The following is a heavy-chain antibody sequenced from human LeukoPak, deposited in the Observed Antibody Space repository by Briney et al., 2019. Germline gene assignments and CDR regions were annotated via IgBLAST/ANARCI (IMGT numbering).Heavy chain of an antibody. CDR1: MFTLSLNY. CDR3: ARAFSVTSVYNCLDP. V-gene: IGHV3-23*01. D-gene: IGHD4-17*01. Sequence: PGGSLRLSCAACMFTLSLNYIRWLRQAPGKGLEWVSGISASGGSTYYADSVKGRFTISRDNSKNTLYLQMNSLRAEDTAVSYCARAFSVTSVYNCLDPWGQGTLVTVSS. CDR2: ISASGGST. J-gene: IGHJ5*02.